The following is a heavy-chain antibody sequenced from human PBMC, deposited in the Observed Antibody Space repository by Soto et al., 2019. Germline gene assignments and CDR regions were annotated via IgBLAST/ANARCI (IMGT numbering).Heavy chain of an antibody. J-gene: IGHJ6*02. D-gene: IGHD3-10*01. CDR1: GGTFRSNA. Sequence: QVQLVQSGTEVKKPGSSVKVSCKASGGTFRSNAISWVRQAPGQGLEWMGGLIPIFGTTNYAQKFQGRVTITADESASAAYMELRSLRSDGTSVYYCASLPIFYYGSAYGMDFWGQGTTVTVSS. CDR3: ASLPIFYYGSAYGMDF. V-gene: IGHV1-69*01. CDR2: LIPIFGTT.